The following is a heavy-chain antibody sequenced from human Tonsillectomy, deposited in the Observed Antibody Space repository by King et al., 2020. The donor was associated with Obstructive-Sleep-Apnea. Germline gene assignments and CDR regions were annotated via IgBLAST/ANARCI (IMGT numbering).Heavy chain of an antibody. Sequence: VQLVESGGGLVQPGGSLRLSCAASGFTFNSYWRHWVRQVLGKGLVWVSFINSDGSSTSYADSVKGRLTISRDNAKNTLYLQMNSLRAEDTAVYYCARAPGIAVAGPDYWGQGTLVTVSS. CDR2: INSDGSST. D-gene: IGHD6-19*01. V-gene: IGHV3-74*01. J-gene: IGHJ4*02. CDR3: ARAPGIAVAGPDY. CDR1: GFTFNSYW.